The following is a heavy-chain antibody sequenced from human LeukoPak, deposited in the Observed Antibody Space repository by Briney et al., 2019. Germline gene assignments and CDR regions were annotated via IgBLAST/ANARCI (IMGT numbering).Heavy chain of an antibody. D-gene: IGHD5-18*01. CDR2: INTNTGNP. V-gene: IGHV7-4-1*02. J-gene: IGHJ6*02. Sequence: ASVKVSCKASGYTFTSYGISWVRQAPGQGLEWMGWINTNTGNPTYAQGFTGRFVFSLDTSVSTAYLQISSLKAEDTAVYYCARYGVTWIQLYGMDVWGQGTTVTVSS. CDR1: GYTFTSYG. CDR3: ARYGVTWIQLYGMDV.